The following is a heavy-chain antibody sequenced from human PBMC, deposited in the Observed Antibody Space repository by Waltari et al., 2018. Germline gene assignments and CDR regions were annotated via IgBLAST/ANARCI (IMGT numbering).Heavy chain of an antibody. Sequence: EVQLVESGGGLVKPGGSLRLSCAASGFTFSSYSMNWVRQAPGKGLEWVSSISSSSSYIYYADSVKGRFTISRDNAKNSRYLQMNSLRAEDTAVYYCARSGVAYYDFWSLPYYFDYWGQGTLVTVSS. J-gene: IGHJ4*02. CDR3: ARSGVAYYDFWSLPYYFDY. CDR2: ISSSSSYI. V-gene: IGHV3-21*01. D-gene: IGHD3-3*01. CDR1: GFTFSSYS.